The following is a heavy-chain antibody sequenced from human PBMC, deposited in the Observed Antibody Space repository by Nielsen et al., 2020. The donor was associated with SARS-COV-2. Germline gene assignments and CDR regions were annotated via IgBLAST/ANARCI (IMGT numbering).Heavy chain of an antibody. J-gene: IGHJ3*02. D-gene: IGHD4-17*01. Sequence: SETLSLTCTGSGGSISTYYWSWIRQVAGGGLEWIAYIHYSGITNYNTSLKSRVTISVDTSKNQFSLKLSSVTAADTAVYYCARHGAHDYGENDAFDIWGQGTMVTVSS. CDR3: ARHGAHDYGENDAFDI. CDR1: GGSISTYY. CDR2: IHYSGIT. V-gene: IGHV4-59*08.